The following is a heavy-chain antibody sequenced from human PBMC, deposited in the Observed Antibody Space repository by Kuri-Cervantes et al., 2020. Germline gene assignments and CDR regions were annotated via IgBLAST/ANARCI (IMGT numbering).Heavy chain of an antibody. Sequence: GGSMRPACAASGFTFSSYSMNWVHQAPGKGLEWVSYISSSSSTIYYADSVKGRFTISRDNAKNSLYLQMNSLRAEDTAVYYCASYAGFGESAYYYYYGMDVWGQGTTVTVSS. CDR1: GFTFSSYS. V-gene: IGHV3-48*01. D-gene: IGHD3-10*01. CDR3: ASYAGFGESAYYYYYGMDV. J-gene: IGHJ6*02. CDR2: ISSSSSTI.